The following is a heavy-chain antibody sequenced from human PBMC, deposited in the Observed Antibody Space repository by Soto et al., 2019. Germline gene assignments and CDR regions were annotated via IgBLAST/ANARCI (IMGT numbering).Heavy chain of an antibody. CDR3: APLYSSAWYGPGRY. J-gene: IGHJ4*02. Sequence: EVQLVESGGGVVRPGGSLRLSCAASGFTFDDYGMSWVRQAPGKGLEWVSGINWNGGSTGYADSVKGRFTISRDNAKTSLYLQMNSLRAEAPALYSCAPLYSSAWYGPGRYWGQGTLVTVSS. CDR1: GFTFDDYG. CDR2: INWNGGST. D-gene: IGHD6-19*01. V-gene: IGHV3-20*04.